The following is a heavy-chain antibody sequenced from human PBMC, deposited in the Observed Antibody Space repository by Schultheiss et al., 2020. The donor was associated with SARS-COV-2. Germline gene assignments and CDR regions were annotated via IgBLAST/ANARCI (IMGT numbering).Heavy chain of an antibody. V-gene: IGHV3-48*03. Sequence: GESLKISCAASGFTFSSYEMNWVRQAPGKGLEWVSYISSSGSTIYYADSVKGLFTISRDNAKNSLYLQMNSLRAEDTAVYYCAKSFCTGGSCPEYFQYWGQGTLVTVSS. CDR1: GFTFSSYE. CDR3: AKSFCTGGSCPEYFQY. J-gene: IGHJ1*01. CDR2: ISSSGSTI. D-gene: IGHD2-15*01.